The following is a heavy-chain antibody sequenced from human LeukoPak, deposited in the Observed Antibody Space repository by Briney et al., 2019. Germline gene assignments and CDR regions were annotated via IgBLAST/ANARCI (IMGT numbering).Heavy chain of an antibody. CDR3: AKDRPNYYGSNGHYYRRDGDY. CDR1: GFTFSIYA. D-gene: IGHD3-22*01. J-gene: IGHJ4*02. CDR2: ITSSGDGT. V-gene: IGHV3-23*01. Sequence: GGSLRLSRAASGFTFSIYAMSWVRQAPGKGLQWVSSITSSGDGTYYADSVKGRFTISRDNSENMLYLQMNSLRVEDTAVYFCAKDRPNYYGSNGHYYRRDGDYWGQGTLVTVSS.